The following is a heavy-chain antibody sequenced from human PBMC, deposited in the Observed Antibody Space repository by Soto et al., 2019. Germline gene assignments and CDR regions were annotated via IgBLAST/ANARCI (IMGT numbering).Heavy chain of an antibody. CDR2: IIPIFGTA. CDR1: GGTFSSYA. V-gene: IGHV1-69*12. D-gene: IGHD3-10*01. Sequence: QVQLVQSGAEVKKPGSSVKVSCKASGGTFSSYAISWVRQAPGQGLEWMGGIIPIFGTANYAQKFQGRVTITADESTSTADMELSSLRSEDTAVYYCAREGGSGNYRYYAMAVWCQGTTVSVSS. CDR3: AREGGSGNYRYYAMAV. J-gene: IGHJ6*02.